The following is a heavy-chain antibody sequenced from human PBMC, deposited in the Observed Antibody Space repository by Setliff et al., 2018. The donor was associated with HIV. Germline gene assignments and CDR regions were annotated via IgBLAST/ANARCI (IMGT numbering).Heavy chain of an antibody. Sequence: SETLSLTCAVYGGSFSGYYWSWIRQPPGKGLEWIGEINHSGSTNYNPSLKSRVTISVDTSKNQFSLRMKSVTAADTAVYYCAREGKTALVTKYFDYWGQGTLVTVSS. D-gene: IGHD5-18*01. CDR3: AREGKTALVTKYFDY. V-gene: IGHV4-34*01. CDR2: INHSGST. J-gene: IGHJ4*02. CDR1: GGSFSGYY.